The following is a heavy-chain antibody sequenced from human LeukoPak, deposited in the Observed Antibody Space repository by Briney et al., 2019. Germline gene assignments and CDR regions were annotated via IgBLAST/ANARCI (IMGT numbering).Heavy chain of an antibody. CDR1: GGSISFYY. J-gene: IGHJ4*02. Sequence: SETLSLTCTVSGGSISFYYWSWIRQPAGKGLEWIGRVYTSGSTNYNPSLKSRVTMSVDTSKNQISLKLSSVTAADTAVYYCARISGRYSYGPFDYWGQGTLVTVSS. CDR3: ARISGRYSYGPFDY. V-gene: IGHV4-4*07. D-gene: IGHD5-18*01. CDR2: VYTSGST.